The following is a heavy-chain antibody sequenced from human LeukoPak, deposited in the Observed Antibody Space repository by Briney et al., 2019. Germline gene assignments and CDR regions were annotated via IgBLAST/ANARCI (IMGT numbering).Heavy chain of an antibody. D-gene: IGHD3-10*01. J-gene: IGHJ6*02. V-gene: IGHV1-58*01. CDR3: ARDGYYGSGSYPYYYGMDV. CDR2: IVVGSGNT. Sequence: GTSVKVSCKASGFTFTSSAVQWVRQARGQRLEWIGWIVVGSGNTNYAQKLQGRVTMTTDTSTSTAYMELRSLRSDDTAVYYCARDGYYGSGSYPYYYGMDVWGQGTTVTVSS. CDR1: GFTFTSSA.